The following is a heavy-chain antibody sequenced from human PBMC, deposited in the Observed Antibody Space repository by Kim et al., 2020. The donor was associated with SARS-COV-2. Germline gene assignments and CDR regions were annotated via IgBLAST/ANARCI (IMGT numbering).Heavy chain of an antibody. CDR3: ARAQETVVTLVDY. D-gene: IGHD2-21*02. Sequence: GGSLRLSCAASGFTFSSYGMHWVRQAPGKGLEWVAVISYDGSNKYYADSVKGRFTISRDNSKNTLYLQMNSLRAEDTAVYYCARAQETVVTLVDYWGQGTLVTVSS. V-gene: IGHV3-33*05. J-gene: IGHJ4*02. CDR2: ISYDGSNK. CDR1: GFTFSSYG.